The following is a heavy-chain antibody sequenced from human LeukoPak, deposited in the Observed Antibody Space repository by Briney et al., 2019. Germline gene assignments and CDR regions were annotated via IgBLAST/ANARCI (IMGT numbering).Heavy chain of an antibody. D-gene: IGHD3-16*02. CDR3: ARGYHPYDYVWGSYLYDY. V-gene: IGHV4-59*12. Sequence: SETLSLTCTVSGGSISSYYWSWIRQPPGKGLEWIGYIYYSGSTNYNPSLKSRVTISVDTSKNQFSLKLSSVTAADTAVYYCARGYHPYDYVWGSYLYDYWGQGTLVTVSS. CDR1: GGSISSYY. J-gene: IGHJ4*02. CDR2: IYYSGST.